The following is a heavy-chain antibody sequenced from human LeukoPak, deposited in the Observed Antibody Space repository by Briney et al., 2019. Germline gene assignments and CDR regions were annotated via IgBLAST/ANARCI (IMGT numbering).Heavy chain of an antibody. CDR1: GGPFSGYY. V-gene: IGHV4-34*01. Sequence: PSETLSLTCAVYGGPFSGYYWSWIRQPPGKGLEWIGEINHSGSTNYNPSLKSRVTISVDTSKNQFSLKLSSVTAADTAVYYCAILWGGSGSYPDPWGQGTLVTVSS. CDR3: AILWGGSGSYPDP. D-gene: IGHD3-10*01. CDR2: INHSGST. J-gene: IGHJ5*02.